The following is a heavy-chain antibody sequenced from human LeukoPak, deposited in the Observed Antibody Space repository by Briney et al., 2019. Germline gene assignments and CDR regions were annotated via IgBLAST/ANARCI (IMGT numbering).Heavy chain of an antibody. CDR1: GGSISSSSYY. D-gene: IGHD4-23*01. J-gene: IGHJ4*02. CDR2: IYYSGST. Sequence: PSETLSLTCTASGGSISSSSYYWGWIRQPPGKGLEWIGSIYYSGSTYYNPSLKSRVTISVDTSKNQFSLKLSSVTAADTAVYYCARGLYYGGYYFDYWGQGTLVTVSS. V-gene: IGHV4-39*01. CDR3: ARGLYYGGYYFDY.